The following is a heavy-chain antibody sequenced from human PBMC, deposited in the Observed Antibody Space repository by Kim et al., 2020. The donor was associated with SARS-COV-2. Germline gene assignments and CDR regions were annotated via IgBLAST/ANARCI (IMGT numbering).Heavy chain of an antibody. J-gene: IGHJ4*02. CDR2: ISYDGSNK. CDR1: GFTFSSYA. Sequence: GGSLRLSCVASGFTFSSYAMHWVRQAPGKGLEWVAVISYDGSNKDYADSVKGRFTISRDNSKNTLYLQMNSLRAEDTAVYYCPSLGSGYFRGNFDSLGQGALVTVSS. V-gene: IGHV3-30*04. D-gene: IGHD3-22*01. CDR3: PSLGSGYFRGNFDS.